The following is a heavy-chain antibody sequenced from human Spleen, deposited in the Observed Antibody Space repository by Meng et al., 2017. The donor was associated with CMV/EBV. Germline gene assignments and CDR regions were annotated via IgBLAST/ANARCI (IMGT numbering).Heavy chain of an antibody. CDR3: ARDVVVDCSSTSCYTGLNAFDI. CDR1: GYTFIDYY. Sequence: ASVKVSCKTSGYTFIDYYIHWVRQAPGQGLEWMGWINPNSGGTNYAQKFQGRGTMTRDTSISTAYMELSRLRSDDTAVYYCARDVVVDCSSTSCYTGLNAFDIWGQGTMVTVSS. J-gene: IGHJ3*02. D-gene: IGHD2-2*02. CDR2: INPNSGGT. V-gene: IGHV1-2*02.